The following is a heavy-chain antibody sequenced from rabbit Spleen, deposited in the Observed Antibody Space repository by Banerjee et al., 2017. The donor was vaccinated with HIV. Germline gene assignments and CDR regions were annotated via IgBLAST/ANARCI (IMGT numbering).Heavy chain of an antibody. CDR1: GVSFSSSDY. CDR2: IEGGSSAFS. D-gene: IGHD4-2*01. J-gene: IGHJ2*01. Sequence: QSLEESGGDLVKPGASLTLTCTASGVSFSSSDYMCWVRQAPGKGLEWIACIEGGSSAFSYFASWAKGRFTISKTSSTTVTLQMTSLTAADTATYFCARRGDNAAYDPWGPGTLVTVS. V-gene: IGHV1S40*01. CDR3: ARRGDNAAYDP.